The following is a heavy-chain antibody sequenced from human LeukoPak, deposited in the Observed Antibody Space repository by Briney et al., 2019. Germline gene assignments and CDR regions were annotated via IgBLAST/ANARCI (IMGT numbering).Heavy chain of an antibody. CDR2: IIPIFGTA. D-gene: IGHD3-22*01. V-gene: IGHV1-69*13. CDR1: GGTFSSYA. J-gene: IGHJ4*02. Sequence: TVKVSCKASGGTFSSYAISWVRQAPGQGLEWMGGIIPIFGTANYAQKFQGRVTITADESTSTAYMELSSLRSEDTAVYYCTRDHPNSSGYSFDYWGQGTLVTVSS. CDR3: TRDHPNSSGYSFDY.